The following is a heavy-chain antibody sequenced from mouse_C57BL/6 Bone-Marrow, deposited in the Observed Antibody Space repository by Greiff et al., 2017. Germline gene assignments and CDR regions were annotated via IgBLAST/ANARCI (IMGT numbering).Heavy chain of an antibody. CDR2: INPNNGGT. J-gene: IGHJ2*01. D-gene: IGHD2-5*01. CDR1: GYTFTDYY. Sequence: VQLQQSGPELVKPGASVKISCKASGYTFTDYYMNWVKQSHGKSLEWIGDINPNNGGTSYNQKFKGKATLTVDKSSSTAYMELRSLTSEDSAVYYCALAYYSNYNLDYWGQGTTLTVSS. V-gene: IGHV1-26*01. CDR3: ALAYYSNYNLDY.